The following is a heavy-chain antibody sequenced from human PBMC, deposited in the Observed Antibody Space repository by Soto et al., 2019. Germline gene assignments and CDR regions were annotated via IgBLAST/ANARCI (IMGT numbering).Heavy chain of an antibody. CDR3: AREVVVAATKTRPYYFDY. CDR1: GGSFSGYY. D-gene: IGHD2-15*01. V-gene: IGHV4-34*01. CDR2: INHSGST. Sequence: SETLSLTCAVYGGSFSGYYWSWIRQPPGKGLEWIGEINHSGSTNYNPSLKSRVTISVDTSKNQFSLKLSSVTAADTAVYYCAREVVVAATKTRPYYFDYWGQGTLVTVSS. J-gene: IGHJ4*02.